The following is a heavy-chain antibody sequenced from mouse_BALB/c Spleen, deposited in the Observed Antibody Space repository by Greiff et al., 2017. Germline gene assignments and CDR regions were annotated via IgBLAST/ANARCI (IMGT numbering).Heavy chain of an antibody. CDR1: GFTFSDYY. Sequence: EVKLMESGGGLVKPGGSLKLSCAASGFTFSDYYMYWVRQTPEKRLEWIATISDGGSYTYYTDSVKGRFTISRDNAKNNLYLQMSSLTSEDTAMYYCAREEGRYYGSSYAFDYWGQGTTLTVSS. J-gene: IGHJ2*01. D-gene: IGHD1-1*01. V-gene: IGHV5-4*02. CDR2: ISDGGSYT. CDR3: AREEGRYYGSSYAFDY.